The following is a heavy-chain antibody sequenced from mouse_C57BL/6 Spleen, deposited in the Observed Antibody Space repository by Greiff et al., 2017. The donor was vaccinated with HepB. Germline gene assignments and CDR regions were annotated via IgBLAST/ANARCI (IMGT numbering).Heavy chain of an antibody. CDR3: ARDYGSSPAWFAY. J-gene: IGHJ3*01. Sequence: VQLQQSGAELVKPGASVKLSCKASGYTFTSYWMHWVKQRPGRGLEWIGRIDPNSGGTKYNEKFKSKATLTVDKPSSTAYMQLSSLTSADSAVYYCARDYGSSPAWFAYWGQGTLVTVSA. CDR2: IDPNSGGT. CDR1: GYTFTSYW. D-gene: IGHD1-1*01. V-gene: IGHV1-72*01.